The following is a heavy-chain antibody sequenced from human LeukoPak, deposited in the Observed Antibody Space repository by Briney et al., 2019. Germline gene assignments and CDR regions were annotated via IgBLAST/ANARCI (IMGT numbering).Heavy chain of an antibody. D-gene: IGHD6-13*01. Sequence: GASVKVSCKASGYTFTSYYMHWVRQAPGQGLEWMGIINPSGGSTSYAQKFQGRVTMTRDTSTSTVYMELSSLRSEDTAVYYCARAGGIAAAGTRRNWFDPWGQGTLVTVSS. J-gene: IGHJ5*02. CDR3: ARAGGIAAAGTRRNWFDP. CDR1: GYTFTSYY. V-gene: IGHV1-46*01. CDR2: INPSGGST.